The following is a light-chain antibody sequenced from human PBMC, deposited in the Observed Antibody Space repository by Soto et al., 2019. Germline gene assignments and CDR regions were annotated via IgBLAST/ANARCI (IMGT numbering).Light chain of an antibody. CDR1: SSDVGNYNL. Sequence: QSALTQPASVSGSPGQSITISCTGTSSDVGNYNLVSWYQQHPGKAPKLMIYEVTKRPSGVSNRFSDSRSGNTASLTISGLQAEDEADYYCCSYAGSSTYVFGTGTKLTVL. CDR2: EVT. CDR3: CSYAGSSTYV. J-gene: IGLJ1*01. V-gene: IGLV2-23*02.